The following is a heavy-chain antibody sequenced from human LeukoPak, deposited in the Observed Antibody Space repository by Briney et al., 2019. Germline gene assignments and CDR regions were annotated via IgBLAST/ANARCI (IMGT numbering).Heavy chain of an antibody. J-gene: IGHJ4*02. V-gene: IGHV4-39*01. Sequence: SETLSLTCTVSGDSISSSSHYWGWIRQPPGKGLEWIGSMYYSGDTYYNPSLKSRVSISVDMSKNQFYLKLSSVTAADTSVYYCVKYLQLWTGIDYWGQGTVVTVSS. CDR3: VKYLQLWTGIDY. CDR2: MYYSGDT. D-gene: IGHD5-24*01. CDR1: GDSISSSSHY.